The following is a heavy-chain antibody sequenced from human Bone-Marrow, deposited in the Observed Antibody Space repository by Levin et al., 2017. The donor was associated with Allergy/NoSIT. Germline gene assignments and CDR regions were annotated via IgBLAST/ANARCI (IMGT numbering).Heavy chain of an antibody. J-gene: IGHJ5*02. CDR2: INTDGSGT. D-gene: IGHD2-15*01. CDR3: ARDLGYCTDGSCRNWFDP. V-gene: IGHV3-74*01. Sequence: GESLKISCAASGFTFSSSWMHWVRQAPGKGLVWVPRINTDGSGTGYADSVKGRFTIFRDNAKNTLYLQMNSLRAEDTAVYYCARDLGYCTDGSCRNWFDPWGQGTLVTVSS. CDR1: GFTFSSSW.